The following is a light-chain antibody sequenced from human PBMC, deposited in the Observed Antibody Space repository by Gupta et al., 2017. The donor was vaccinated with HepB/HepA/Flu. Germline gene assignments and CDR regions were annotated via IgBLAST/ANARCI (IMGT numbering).Light chain of an antibody. CDR3: AAWDDSLSGQVV. CDR2: RNN. Sequence: QSVLTQPPSASVTPGQRVTISCSGSSSNIGSNYVYWYQQLPGTAPKLRIYRNNQRPSGVPDRFSGSKSGTSASLAISGLRSEDEADYYCAAWDDSLSGQVVFGGGTKLTVL. V-gene: IGLV1-47*01. CDR1: SSNIGSNY. J-gene: IGLJ2*01.